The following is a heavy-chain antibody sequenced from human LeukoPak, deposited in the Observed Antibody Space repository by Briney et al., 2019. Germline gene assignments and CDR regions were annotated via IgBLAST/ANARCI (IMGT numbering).Heavy chain of an antibody. CDR3: ARDGTGYYFDY. D-gene: IGHD6-13*01. V-gene: IGHV1-46*01. CDR1: GYTFTSHY. CDR2: INPSGGST. Sequence: LRASVTVSCKASGYTFTSHYMHWVRQAPGQGLEWMGIINPSGGSTSYAQKFQGRVTMTRDTSTSTVYMELSSLRSEDTAVYYCARDGTGYYFDYWGQGTLVTVSS. J-gene: IGHJ4*02.